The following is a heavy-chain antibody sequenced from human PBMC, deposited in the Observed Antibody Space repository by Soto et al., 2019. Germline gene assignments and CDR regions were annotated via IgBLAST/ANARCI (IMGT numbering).Heavy chain of an antibody. CDR3: ARESEDLTSNFDY. V-gene: IGHV3-21*01. Sequence: GSLRLSCAASVFTFTRYSMIWVRQAPGKGLEWVSSISSTTNYIYYADSMKRRFTVSRDNAKNSVYLEMNSLSAEDTAVYYCARESEDLTSNFDYWGQGTLVTVSS. CDR2: ISSTTNYI. CDR1: VFTFTRYS. J-gene: IGHJ4*02.